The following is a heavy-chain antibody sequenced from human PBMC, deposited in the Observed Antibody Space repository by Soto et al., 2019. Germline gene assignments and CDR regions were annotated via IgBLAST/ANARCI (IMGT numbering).Heavy chain of an antibody. CDR2: IYYSGST. J-gene: IGHJ4*02. Sequence: PSETLSLTCTVSGGSISSGDYYWSWIRQPPGKGLEWIGYIYYSGSTYYNPSLKSRVTISVDTSKNQFSLKLSSVTASDNAVYYCARGGFQTAMAPFDYWGQGTLVTVSS. D-gene: IGHD5-18*01. CDR1: GGSISSGDYY. CDR3: ARGGFQTAMAPFDY. V-gene: IGHV4-30-4*01.